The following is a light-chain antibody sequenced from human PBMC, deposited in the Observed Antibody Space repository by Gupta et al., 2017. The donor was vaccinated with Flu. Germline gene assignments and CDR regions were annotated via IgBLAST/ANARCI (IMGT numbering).Light chain of an antibody. CDR1: SSDVGNYNY. CDR3: CSYAGSYTLL. Sequence: QSALTQPRSVSGSPGQSVTISCTVTSSDVGNYNYVSWYQQRPGKAPKLMIYDVTRRPSGVPDRFSGSKSGNTASLTISGLQAEDEADYYCCSYAGSYTLLFGGGTKLTVL. CDR2: DVT. V-gene: IGLV2-11*01. J-gene: IGLJ3*02.